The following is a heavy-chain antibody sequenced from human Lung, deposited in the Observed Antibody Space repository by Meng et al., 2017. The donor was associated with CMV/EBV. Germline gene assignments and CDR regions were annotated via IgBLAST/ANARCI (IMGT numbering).Heavy chain of an antibody. CDR2: ISYDGSNK. CDR3: ARTPKDIVVVPADSFYFDY. V-gene: IGHV3-30-3*01. CDR1: GFTFSRYA. J-gene: IGHJ4*02. Sequence: GGSLRLXCAASGFTFSRYAMHGVRQAPGKGLEWVAVISYDGSNKYYADPVKGGFTISRDNSKNTLYLQMNSLRAEDTAVYYCARTPKDIVVVPADSFYFDYWXQGTXVTVSS. D-gene: IGHD2-2*01.